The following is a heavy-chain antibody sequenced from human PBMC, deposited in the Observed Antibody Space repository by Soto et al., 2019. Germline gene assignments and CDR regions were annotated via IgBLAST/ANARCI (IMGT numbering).Heavy chain of an antibody. V-gene: IGHV6-1*01. CDR1: GDSVSSNSAA. J-gene: IGHJ4*02. Sequence: LSLTFAISGDSVSSNSAAWNWIRQSPSRGLEWLGRTYYRSKWYNDYAVSVKSRITINPDTSKNQFSLQLNSVTPEDTAVYYCARGRDMRFIAAAGTEAFDYWGQGTLVTVSS. D-gene: IGHD6-13*01. CDR2: TYYRSKWYN. CDR3: ARGRDMRFIAAAGTEAFDY.